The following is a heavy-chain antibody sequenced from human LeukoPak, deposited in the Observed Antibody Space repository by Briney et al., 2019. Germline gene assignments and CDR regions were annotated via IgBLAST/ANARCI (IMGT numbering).Heavy chain of an antibody. CDR1: GDSISSSNYY. Sequence: SETLSLTCTVSGDSISSSNYYWGWIRQSPGRGLEWIGSMYYRGSTDYNPSLKSRVTISADTSKNQFSLKLSSVTAADTAVYYCARHSYDFWSGYRNWFDPWGQGTLVTVSS. J-gene: IGHJ5*02. D-gene: IGHD3-3*01. CDR3: ARHSYDFWSGYRNWFDP. CDR2: MYYRGST. V-gene: IGHV4-39*01.